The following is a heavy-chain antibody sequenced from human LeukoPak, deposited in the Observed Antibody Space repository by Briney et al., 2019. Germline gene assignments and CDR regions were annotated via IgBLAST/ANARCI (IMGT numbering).Heavy chain of an antibody. Sequence: VKVSCKASGYTFTSYYMHWVRQAPGQGLEWMGIINPSGGSTSYAQKFQGRVTMTRDTSTSTVYMELSSPRSEDTAVYYCARTERWLQLRYYFDYWGQGTLVTVSS. D-gene: IGHD5-24*01. CDR3: ARTERWLQLRYYFDY. J-gene: IGHJ4*02. V-gene: IGHV1-46*03. CDR1: GYTFTSYY. CDR2: INPSGGST.